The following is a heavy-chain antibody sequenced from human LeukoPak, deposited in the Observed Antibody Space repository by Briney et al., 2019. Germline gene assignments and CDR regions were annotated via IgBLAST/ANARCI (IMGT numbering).Heavy chain of an antibody. CDR3: ASTNYGSGSYYIIPPFDY. CDR1: GGSISSGDYY. J-gene: IGHJ4*02. V-gene: IGHV4-30-4*01. D-gene: IGHD3-10*01. Sequence: SQTLSLTCTVSGGSISSGDYYWSWIRQPPGKGLEWIGYIYYSGSTYYSPSLKSRVTISVDTSKNQFSLKLSSLTAADTAVYYCASTNYGSGSYYIIPPFDYWGQGTLVTVSS. CDR2: IYYSGST.